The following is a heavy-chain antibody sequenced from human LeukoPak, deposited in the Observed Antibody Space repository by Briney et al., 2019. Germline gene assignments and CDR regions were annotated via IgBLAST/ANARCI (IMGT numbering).Heavy chain of an antibody. CDR2: IYYSGST. V-gene: IGHV4-31*03. D-gene: IGHD3-3*01. CDR1: GYSISSGGYY. J-gene: IGHJ4*02. Sequence: SETLSLTCTVSGYSISSGGYYWSWIRQHPVKGLEWIVYIYYSGSTYYNPSLKSRVTISVDTSKNQSSLKLSSVTAADTAVYYCARVTKNFWSGYRFFHPDYWGQGTLVTVSS. CDR3: ARVTKNFWSGYRFFHPDY.